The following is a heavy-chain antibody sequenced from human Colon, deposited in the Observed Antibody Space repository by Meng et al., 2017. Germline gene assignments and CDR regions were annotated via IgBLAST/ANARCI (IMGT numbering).Heavy chain of an antibody. D-gene: IGHD2-2*01. J-gene: IGHJ4*02. Sequence: QVQLQESGPGVVKPSQTLSLTCTISGGPINSADYYWNWIRQSPGKGLEWLGYIHSSGNTTYTTSLKSRLTMSLDTSKNQFSLRLTSVTAADTAVYYCARNPVIPDARTFDFWGQGALVTVSS. CDR1: GGPINSADYY. CDR2: IHSSGNT. V-gene: IGHV4-30-4*01. CDR3: ARNPVIPDARTFDF.